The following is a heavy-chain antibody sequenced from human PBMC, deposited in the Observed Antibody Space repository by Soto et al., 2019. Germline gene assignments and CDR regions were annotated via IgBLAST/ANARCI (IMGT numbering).Heavy chain of an antibody. D-gene: IGHD3-22*01. CDR1: GGSISSYY. V-gene: IGHV4-59*01. CDR3: ARTQYYYDSSGYYYPGFFDY. J-gene: IGHJ4*02. Sequence: PSETLSLTCTVSGGSISSYYWSWIRQPPGKGLEWIGYIYYSGSTNYNPSLKSRVTISVDTSKNQFSLKLSSVTAADTAVYYCARTQYYYDSSGYYYPGFFDYWGQGTLVTVSS. CDR2: IYYSGST.